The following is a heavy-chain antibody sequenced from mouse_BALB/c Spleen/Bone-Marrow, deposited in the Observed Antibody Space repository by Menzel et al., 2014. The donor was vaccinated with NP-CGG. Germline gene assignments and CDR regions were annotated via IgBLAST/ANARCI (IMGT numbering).Heavy chain of an antibody. V-gene: IGHV1-20*02. Sequence: VQLQQPGPELVKPGASVKISCKASGYSFTGYFMNWVIQSHGKSLEWIGRINPYNGDSFYNQKFKGEATLTVDKSSSTAHMELRSLASEDSAVYYCARVTTDWYFDVWGAGTTVTVSS. J-gene: IGHJ1*01. D-gene: IGHD1-1*01. CDR2: INPYNGDS. CDR1: GYSFTGYF. CDR3: ARVTTDWYFDV.